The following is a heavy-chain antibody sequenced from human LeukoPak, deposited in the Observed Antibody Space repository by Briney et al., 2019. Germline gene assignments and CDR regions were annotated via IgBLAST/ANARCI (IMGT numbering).Heavy chain of an antibody. V-gene: IGHV1-2*02. CDR1: GYTFTGYY. J-gene: IGHJ5*01. CDR2: INPNSGGT. D-gene: IGHD3-3*01. CDR3: ARGVTIFGVATKYNWFDP. Sequence: ASVKVSCKASGYTFTGYYMHWVRQAPGQGLEWMGWINPNSGGTNYAQKFQGRVTMTRDTSISTAYMELSRLRSDDTAVYYCARGVTIFGVATKYNWFDPWGQGTMVTVSS.